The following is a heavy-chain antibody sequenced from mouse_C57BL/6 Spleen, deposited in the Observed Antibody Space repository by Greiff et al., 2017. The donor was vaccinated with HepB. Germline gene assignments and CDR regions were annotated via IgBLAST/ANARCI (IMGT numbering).Heavy chain of an antibody. CDR2: INPNYGTT. CDR3: ARERTTVVAKAMDY. V-gene: IGHV1-39*01. D-gene: IGHD1-1*01. Sequence: EVKLQESGPELVKPGASVKISCKASGYSFTDYNMNWVKQSHGKSLEWIGVINPNYGTTNYNQKFKGKATLTVDQYSSTAYMQLNSLTSEDSAVYYCARERTTVVAKAMDYWGQGTSVTVSS. CDR1: GYSFTDYN. J-gene: IGHJ4*01.